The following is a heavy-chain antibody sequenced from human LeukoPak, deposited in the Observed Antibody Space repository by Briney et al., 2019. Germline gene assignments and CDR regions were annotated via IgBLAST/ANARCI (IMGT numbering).Heavy chain of an antibody. D-gene: IGHD6-13*01. Sequence: SETLSLTCTVSGGSISSYYWSWIRQPPGKGLEWIGYIYYSGSTNYNPSLKSRVTISVDTSKNQFSLKLTSVTAADTAVYYCARVTSSSWFEGYFDYWGQGTLVTVSS. V-gene: IGHV4-59*08. CDR3: ARVTSSSWFEGYFDY. CDR1: GGSISSYY. J-gene: IGHJ4*02. CDR2: IYYSGST.